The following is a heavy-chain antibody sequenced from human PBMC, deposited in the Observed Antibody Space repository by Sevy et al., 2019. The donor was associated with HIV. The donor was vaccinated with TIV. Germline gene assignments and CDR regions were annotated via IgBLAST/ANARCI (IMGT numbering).Heavy chain of an antibody. J-gene: IGHJ4*02. CDR3: ARAYCSGGRCYSLAY. Sequence: ASVKVSCKASGYTFTNYRLYWVRQAPGRGLESMGWISPHNGDTTYAQTFQGRVTMVTDTSTDTAYMDLRSLRSDDTALYYCARAYCSGGRCYSLAYWGQGTLVTVSS. CDR1: GYTFTNYR. D-gene: IGHD2-15*01. V-gene: IGHV1-18*01. CDR2: ISPHNGDT.